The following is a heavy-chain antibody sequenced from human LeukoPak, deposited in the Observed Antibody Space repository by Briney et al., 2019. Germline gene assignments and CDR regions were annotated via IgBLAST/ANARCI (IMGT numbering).Heavy chain of an antibody. D-gene: IGHD3-22*01. Sequence: GGSLRLSCAASGFTFSSYAMSWVRQAPGKGLEWVSGISWNSGSIGYADSVKGRFTISRDNAKNSLYLQMNSLRAEDTALYYCAKALHYYDSSGFDYWGQGTLVTVSS. J-gene: IGHJ4*02. V-gene: IGHV3-9*01. CDR2: ISWNSGSI. CDR1: GFTFSSYA. CDR3: AKALHYYDSSGFDY.